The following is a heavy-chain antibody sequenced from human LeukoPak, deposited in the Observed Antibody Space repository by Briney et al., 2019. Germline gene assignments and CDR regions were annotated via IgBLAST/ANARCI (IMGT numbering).Heavy chain of an antibody. CDR2: IYSGGTP. CDR3: VRRGPFTGAISPPRASDY. CDR1: GVTVTSTY. J-gene: IGHJ4*02. Sequence: GGSLRLSCAAYGVTVTSTYMSWVRQAPGKGLEWVSVIYSGGTPYYADSVKGRFTISRDTYKNTVYLQMNSLRAEDTAVYHCVRRGPFTGAISPPRASDYWGQGLLVTVSS. D-gene: IGHD1-7*01. V-gene: IGHV3-66*01.